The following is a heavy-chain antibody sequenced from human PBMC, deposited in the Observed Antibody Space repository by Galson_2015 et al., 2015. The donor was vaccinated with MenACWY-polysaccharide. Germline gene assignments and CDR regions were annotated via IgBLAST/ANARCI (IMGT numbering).Heavy chain of an antibody. V-gene: IGHV2-5*05. J-gene: IGHJ4*02. CDR3: AHRRGWYDY. D-gene: IGHD6-19*01. CDR2: IYWDDDK. CDR1: GFSLSTSGVG. Sequence: PALVKPTQPLTLTCTFSGFSLSTSGVGVGWIRQPPGKALEWLALIYWDDDKRYGPSLKSRLTITKDTSKNQVVLTMTNMDPVDTATYYCAHRRGWYDYWGQGTLVTVSS.